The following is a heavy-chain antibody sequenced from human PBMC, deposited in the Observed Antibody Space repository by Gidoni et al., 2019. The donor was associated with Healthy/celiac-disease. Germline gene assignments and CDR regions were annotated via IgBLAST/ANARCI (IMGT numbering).Heavy chain of an antibody. Sequence: QVQLVQSGAEVKKPGASVKVSCKASGYTFTGYYMHWVRQAPGQGLEWMGWINPNSGGTNYAQKFQGRVTMTRDTSISTAYMELSRLRSDDTAVYYCARVYDILTGYYPFDYWGQGTLVTVSS. D-gene: IGHD3-9*01. CDR2: INPNSGGT. J-gene: IGHJ4*02. V-gene: IGHV1-2*02. CDR1: GYTFTGYY. CDR3: ARVYDILTGYYPFDY.